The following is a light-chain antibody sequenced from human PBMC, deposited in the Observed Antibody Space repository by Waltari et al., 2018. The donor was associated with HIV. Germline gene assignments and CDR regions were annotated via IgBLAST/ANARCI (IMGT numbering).Light chain of an antibody. V-gene: IGLV1-47*01. CDR1: SSNIGRNS. CDR3: AAWDDSLSGSWV. J-gene: IGLJ3*02. Sequence: QSVMTQPPSASGTPGQRVTLTCSGMSSNIGRNSVHWYQQLPGTTPKPLNYRNKQRPVGFPDRFSGSKSGTSASLAISGLRSEDEADYYCAAWDDSLSGSWVFGGGTQVTVL. CDR2: RNK.